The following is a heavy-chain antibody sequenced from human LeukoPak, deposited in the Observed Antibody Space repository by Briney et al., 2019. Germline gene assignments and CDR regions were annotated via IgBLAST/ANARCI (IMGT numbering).Heavy chain of an antibody. CDR2: ISSSSSYI. J-gene: IGHJ4*02. CDR1: GFTFSSYS. CDR3: ARDASRGVVTAIFLY. D-gene: IGHD2-21*02. V-gene: IGHV3-21*01. Sequence: GGSLRLSCAASGFTFSSYSMNWVRQAPGKGLEWVSSISSSSSYIYYADSVKGRFTISRDNSKNTLYLQMNSLRAEDTAVYYCARDASRGVVTAIFLYWGQGTLVTVSS.